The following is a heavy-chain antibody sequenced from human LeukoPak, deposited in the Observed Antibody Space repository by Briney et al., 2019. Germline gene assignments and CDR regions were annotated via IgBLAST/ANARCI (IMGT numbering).Heavy chain of an antibody. CDR1: GGSISSYY. Sequence: PSETLSLTCTVSGGSISSYYWSWIRQPPGKGLEWIGYIYYSGSTNYNPSLKSRVTISVDTSKNQFSLKLSSVTAADTAVYYCAREVPPIYSYGHYYYYYMDVWGKGTTVTVSS. CDR3: AREVPPIYSYGHYYYYYMDV. D-gene: IGHD5-18*01. J-gene: IGHJ6*03. CDR2: IYYSGST. V-gene: IGHV4-59*01.